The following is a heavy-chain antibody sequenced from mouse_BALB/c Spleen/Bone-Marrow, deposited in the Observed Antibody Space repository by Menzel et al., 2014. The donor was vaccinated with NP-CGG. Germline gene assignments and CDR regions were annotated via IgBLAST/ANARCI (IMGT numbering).Heavy chain of an antibody. CDR2: ISSGGNT. CDR3: ARGGELRPWFAY. Sequence: EVMLVESGGGLVKPGGSLKLSCAASGFTFSSYAMPWVRQTPEKRLEWVASISSGGNTYYPDSMKGRFTISRDNARNILYLQMSSLRSEDTAIYYCARGGELRPWFAYWGQGTLVTVSA. CDR1: GFTFSSYA. J-gene: IGHJ3*01. D-gene: IGHD2-4*01. V-gene: IGHV5-6-5*01.